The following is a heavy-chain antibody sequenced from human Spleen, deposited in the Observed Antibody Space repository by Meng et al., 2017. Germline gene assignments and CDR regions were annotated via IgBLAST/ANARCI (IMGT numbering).Heavy chain of an antibody. CDR3: AKDLGSVVVAGNDY. J-gene: IGHJ4*02. Sequence: GGSLRLSCEASGFTLSTSWVTWVRQAPGKGLEWVSVIYSGGSTYYADSVKGRFSISRDNSKNTVYLQMHSLRVEDTAVYYCAKDLGSVVVAGNDYWGQGTLVTVSS. CDR1: GFTLSTSW. D-gene: IGHD6-19*01. V-gene: IGHV3-53*01. CDR2: IYSGGST.